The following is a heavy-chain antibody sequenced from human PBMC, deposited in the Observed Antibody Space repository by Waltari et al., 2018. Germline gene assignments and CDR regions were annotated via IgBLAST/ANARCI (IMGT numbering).Heavy chain of an antibody. CDR2: IKQDGSEK. V-gene: IGHV3-7*01. D-gene: IGHD5-18*01. CDR3: ARESAMVDFDY. J-gene: IGHJ4*02. Sequence: EVQLVESGGGLVQPGGSLRLSCAASGFTFSSHWMSWVRQAPGKGLEWVANIKQDGSEKYYVDSVKGRFTISRDNAKNSLYLQMNSLRAEDTAVYYCARESAMVDFDYWGQGTLVTVSS. CDR1: GFTFSSHW.